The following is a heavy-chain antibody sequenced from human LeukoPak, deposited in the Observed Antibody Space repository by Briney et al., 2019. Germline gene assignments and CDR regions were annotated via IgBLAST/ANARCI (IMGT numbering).Heavy chain of an antibody. CDR1: GYFFTSSY. D-gene: IGHD1-1*01. V-gene: IGHV1-46*01. J-gene: IGHJ4*02. CDR2: INPSGGST. CDR3: ARRAQVERRHSQFDY. Sequence: ASVKVSCKASGYFFTSSYIHWVRPTPGQGLEWMGMINPSGGSTGYAQKFQGRVTMTRDMSTSTVYMELSRLRSGDTAVFYCARRAQVERRHSQFDYWGQGTLVTASS.